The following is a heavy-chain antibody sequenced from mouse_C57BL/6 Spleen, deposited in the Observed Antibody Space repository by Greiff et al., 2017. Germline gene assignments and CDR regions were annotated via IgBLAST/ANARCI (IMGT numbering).Heavy chain of an antibody. CDR3: ARDSGSSGYDY. CDR2: ISDGGSYT. D-gene: IGHD3-2*02. Sequence: EVMLVESGGGLVKPGGSLKLSCAASGFTFSSYAMSWVRQTPEKRLEWVATISDGGSYTYYPDNVKGRFTISRDNAKNNLYLQMSHLKSEDTAMYYCARDSGSSGYDYWGQGTTLTVSS. J-gene: IGHJ2*01. V-gene: IGHV5-4*01. CDR1: GFTFSSYA.